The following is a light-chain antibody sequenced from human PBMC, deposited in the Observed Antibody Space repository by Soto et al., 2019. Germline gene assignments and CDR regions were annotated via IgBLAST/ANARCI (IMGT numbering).Light chain of an antibody. Sequence: QSALTQPASVSGSPGQSITISCTGTSSDVGGYSYVSWYQQHPGKAPKLMIYEVSNRPSGVSNRFSGSKSGNTASLTISGLQAEDEADYHCSSYTSSSTPYVFGTGTKLTVL. CDR2: EVS. CDR3: SSYTSSSTPYV. V-gene: IGLV2-14*01. CDR1: SSDVGGYSY. J-gene: IGLJ1*01.